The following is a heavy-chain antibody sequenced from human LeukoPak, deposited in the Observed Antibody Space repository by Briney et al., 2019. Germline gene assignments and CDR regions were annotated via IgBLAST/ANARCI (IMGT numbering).Heavy chain of an antibody. CDR2: MNPNSGNT. Sequence: ASVKVSCKASGYTFTSYDINWVRQATGQGLEWMGWMNPNSGNTNYAQKLQGRVTMTTDTSTSTAYMELRSLRSDDTAVYYCARGVVIGNAFDIWGQGTMVTVSS. J-gene: IGHJ3*02. CDR1: GYTFTSYD. D-gene: IGHD3-22*01. CDR3: ARGVVIGNAFDI. V-gene: IGHV1-8*01.